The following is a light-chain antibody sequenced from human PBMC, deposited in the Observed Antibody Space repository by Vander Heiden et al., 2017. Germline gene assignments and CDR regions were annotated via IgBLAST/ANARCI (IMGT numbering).Light chain of an antibody. CDR2: TSS. CDR3: LRYYGGPWV. J-gene: IGLJ3*02. V-gene: IGLV7-43*01. Sequence: QIVVTQEPSVPVSPGGTVTLTCGSRTAAVTRASYPHWVQQKPGQAPRKRIDTSSNRQASTPARFAGSLGGDRAALTLSNGQPEDEADYYGLRYYGGPWVFGGGTKLTVL. CDR1: TAAVTRASY.